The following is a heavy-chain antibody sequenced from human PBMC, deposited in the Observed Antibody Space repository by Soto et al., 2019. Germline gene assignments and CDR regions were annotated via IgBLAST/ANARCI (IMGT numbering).Heavy chain of an antibody. CDR2: VIPMFPKA. J-gene: IGHJ4*02. V-gene: IGHV1-69*06. D-gene: IGHD3-22*01. CDR3: ARCHSDSSGPGYLDS. Sequence: QVRLVQSEAEVKKAGSSVKVSCKASGGTFISDAVTWVRQAPGQGLEWMGGVIPMFPKANYAQKFQGRATNTADKATSTVYMELHSLKSEDTALYYCARCHSDSSGPGYLDSWGQGTLVTVTS. CDR1: GGTFISDA.